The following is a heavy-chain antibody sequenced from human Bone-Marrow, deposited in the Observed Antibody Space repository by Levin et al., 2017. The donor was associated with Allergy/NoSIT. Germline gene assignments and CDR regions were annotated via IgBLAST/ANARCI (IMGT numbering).Heavy chain of an antibody. D-gene: IGHD6-13*01. CDR3: AKDGGYSRHFDY. Sequence: PGGSLRLSCAASGFTFSSYGMHWVRQAPGKGLEWVAVISYDGSNKYYADSVKGRFTISRDNSKNTLYLQMNSLRAEDTAVYYCAKDGGYSRHFDYWGQGTLVTVSS. CDR2: ISYDGSNK. J-gene: IGHJ4*02. CDR1: GFTFSSYG. V-gene: IGHV3-30*18.